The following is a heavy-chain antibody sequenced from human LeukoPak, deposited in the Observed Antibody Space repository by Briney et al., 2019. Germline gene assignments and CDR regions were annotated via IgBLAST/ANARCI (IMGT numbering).Heavy chain of an antibody. CDR3: ARHSGYYYGMDV. V-gene: IGHV4-59*08. D-gene: IGHD3-10*01. CDR2: IYYSGST. J-gene: IGHJ6*02. Sequence: SETLSLTCTVSGGSISSYYWSWIRQPPGRGLEWIGYIYYSGSTNYNPSLKSRVTISVDTSKNQFSLKLSSVTAADTAVYYCARHSGYYYGMDVWGQGTTVTVSS. CDR1: GGSISSYY.